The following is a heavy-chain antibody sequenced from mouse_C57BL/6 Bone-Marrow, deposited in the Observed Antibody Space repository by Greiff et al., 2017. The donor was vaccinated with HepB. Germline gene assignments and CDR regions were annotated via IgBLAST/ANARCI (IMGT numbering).Heavy chain of an antibody. CDR3: ARWGSYYFDY. CDR2: IDPGSGNT. CDR1: GYTFTDYY. Sequence: QVQLQQSGPELVKPGASVKISCKASGYTFTDYYINWVKQRPGQGLEWIGWIDPGSGNTKYNEKFKGKATLTVDTSSSTAYMQLSSLTSEDSAVYFCARWGSYYFDYWGQGTTLTVSS. J-gene: IGHJ2*01. V-gene: IGHV1-84*01.